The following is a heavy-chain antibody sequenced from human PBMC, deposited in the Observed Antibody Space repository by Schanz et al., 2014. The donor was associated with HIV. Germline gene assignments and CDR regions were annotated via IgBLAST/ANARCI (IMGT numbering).Heavy chain of an antibody. V-gene: IGHV3-23*01. Sequence: EVQLLESGGGLVQPGGSLRLSCAASGFTFSSYAMSWVRQAPGKGLEWVSRISDSGGSTYYADSVKGRFSISRDNSKNTLFLQMNSLRAEDTAVYYCARVEGPPTFYYYYYGSDVWGQGTAVTVSS. D-gene: IGHD4-4*01. J-gene: IGHJ6*02. CDR1: GFTFSSYA. CDR3: ARVEGPPTFYYYYYGSDV. CDR2: ISDSGGST.